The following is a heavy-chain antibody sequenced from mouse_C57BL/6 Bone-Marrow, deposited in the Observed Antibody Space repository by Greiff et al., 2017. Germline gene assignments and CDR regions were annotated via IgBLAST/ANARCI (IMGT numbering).Heavy chain of an antibody. CDR3: ARLTYYFDY. CDR2: IYPGSGST. Sequence: QVQLQQSGAELMKPGASVKLSCKATGYTFTGYWIEWVKQRPGHGLEWIGDIYPGSGSTNYNEKFKSKATLTVDTSSSTAYMQLSSLTSEDSAVYYCARLTYYFDYWGQGTTLTVSS. D-gene: IGHD4-1*01. V-gene: IGHV1-9*01. J-gene: IGHJ2*01. CDR1: GYTFTGYW.